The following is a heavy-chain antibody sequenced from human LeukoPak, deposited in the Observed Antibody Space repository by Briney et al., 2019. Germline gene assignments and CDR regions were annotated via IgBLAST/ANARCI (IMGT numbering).Heavy chain of an antibody. V-gene: IGHV4-39*07. CDR2: IYYSGST. Sequence: SETLSLTCTVSGGSISSSSYYWGWIRQPPGKGLEWIGSIYYSGSTYYNPSLKSRVTISVDTSKNQFSLKLSSVTAADTAVYYCASASGHSSSWLFTWGPFDYWGQGTLVTVSS. D-gene: IGHD6-13*01. CDR3: ASASGHSSSWLFTWGPFDY. CDR1: GGSISSSSYY. J-gene: IGHJ4*02.